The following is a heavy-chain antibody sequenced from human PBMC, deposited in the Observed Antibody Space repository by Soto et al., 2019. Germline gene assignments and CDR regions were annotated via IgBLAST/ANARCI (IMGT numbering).Heavy chain of an antibody. CDR3: AREGVAPYYYSGMDV. V-gene: IGHV1-18*01. CDR1: GYTFTRSG. D-gene: IGHD5-12*01. Sequence: QVQLEQSGAEVKKPGASVKVSCKASGYTFTRSGISWVRQAPGQGPEWRGWISSYNGDTNYAQTLQGRVTMTTDTSTSTAYMELRSLRSADTAVYYCAREGVAPYYYSGMDVWGQGTPVTVSS. J-gene: IGHJ6*02. CDR2: ISSYNGDT.